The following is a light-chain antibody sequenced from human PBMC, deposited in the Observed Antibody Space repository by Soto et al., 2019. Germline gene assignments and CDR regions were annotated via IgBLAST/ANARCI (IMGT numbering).Light chain of an antibody. CDR1: QSVSSS. J-gene: IGKJ1*01. CDR3: QQYAVSTRT. CDR2: GAS. Sequence: EIVLTQSPGTLSLSPGERATLSCRASQSVSSSLAWYQQKPGQAPRLLIYGASSRATGIPDRFSGSGSGTDFTFIISRLESDDFAVYYCQQYAVSTRTFGHGTTVEVK. V-gene: IGKV3-20*01.